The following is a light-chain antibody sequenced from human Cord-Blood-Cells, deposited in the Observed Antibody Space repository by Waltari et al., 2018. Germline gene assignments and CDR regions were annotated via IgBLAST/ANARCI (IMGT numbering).Light chain of an antibody. CDR3: AAWDDSLNGVV. Sequence: QSVLTQPPSVSEAPRQRVTIPCSGSSSNIGNNAVNWYQQRPGKAPKLLIYYDDLLPSGVSDRFSGSKSGTSASLAISGLQSEDEADYYCAAWDDSLNGVVFGGGTKLTVL. CDR2: YDD. CDR1: SSNIGNNA. V-gene: IGLV1-36*01. J-gene: IGLJ2*01.